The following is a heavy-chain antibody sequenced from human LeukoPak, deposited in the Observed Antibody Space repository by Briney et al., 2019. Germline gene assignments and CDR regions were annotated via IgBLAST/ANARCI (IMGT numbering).Heavy chain of an antibody. CDR2: TYYSGST. Sequence: PSETLSLTCTVSGGSISSSGYYWGWSRQPPGKGLEWIGSTYYSGSTQYNPSLKSRVTISVDTSKNQFSLKLRSVTAADTAVYYCATSPQYGGYWGQGTLVTVSS. CDR3: ATSPQYGGY. V-gene: IGHV4-39*01. J-gene: IGHJ4*02. CDR1: GGSISSSGYY. D-gene: IGHD4-23*01.